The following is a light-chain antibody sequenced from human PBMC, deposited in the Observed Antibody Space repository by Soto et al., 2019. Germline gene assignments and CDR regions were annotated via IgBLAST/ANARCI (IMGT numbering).Light chain of an antibody. CDR2: EVS. Sequence: QSVLTQPPSASGSPGQSVTISCTGTSSDVGGYNYVSWYQQHPGKAPKLMIYEVSKRPSGVPDRFSGSKSGNTASLTVSGLQADYVADYYCSEYAGIYNYV. CDR1: SSDVGGYNY. V-gene: IGLV2-8*01. CDR3: SEYAGIYNYV. J-gene: IGLJ1*01.